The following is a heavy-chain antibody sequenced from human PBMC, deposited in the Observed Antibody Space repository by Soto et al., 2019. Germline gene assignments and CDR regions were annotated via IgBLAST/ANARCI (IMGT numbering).Heavy chain of an antibody. J-gene: IGHJ4*02. CDR3: ARGVAGSGFDL. Sequence: SETLSVTCTVSGGSISSGGYYGSLLLQHPGKGLEWIGYIYYSGSTYYRSNWRHDYAVSVKSRVTVNPDKSKNHCSLQLNSVTPDDTAVYYCARGVAGSGFDLWGKGXLVTVSS. CDR1: GGSISSGGYY. CDR2: IYYSGST. V-gene: IGHV4-31*03. D-gene: IGHD6-19*01.